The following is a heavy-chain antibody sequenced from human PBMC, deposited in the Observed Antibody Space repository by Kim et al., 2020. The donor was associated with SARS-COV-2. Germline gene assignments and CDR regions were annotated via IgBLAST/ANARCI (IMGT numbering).Heavy chain of an antibody. CDR2: ISASGSST. Sequence: GGSLRLSCAVSGFTFSCYAMSWVRQAPGKGLEWVSSISASGSSTYYADSVKGRFTISRDNSKNTLFLQMNSLRAEDTAVYYCAKPYYIGSYRFDYWGQGTLVTVSS. J-gene: IGHJ4*02. V-gene: IGHV3-23*01. CDR3: AKPYYIGSYRFDY. CDR1: GFTFSCYA. D-gene: IGHD1-26*01.